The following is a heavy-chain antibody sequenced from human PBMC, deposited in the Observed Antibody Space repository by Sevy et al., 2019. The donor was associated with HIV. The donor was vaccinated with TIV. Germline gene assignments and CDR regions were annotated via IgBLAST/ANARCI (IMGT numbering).Heavy chain of an antibody. Sequence: GGSLRLSCAASGFTFSDYYMSWIRQAPGKGLEWASYISSSSSYTNYANSVKGRFTISRDNAKNSLYLQMNSLGAEDTAGYYCARAQGYSYGKVFDYWGQGTLVTVSS. V-gene: IGHV3-11*06. CDR3: ARAQGYSYGKVFDY. J-gene: IGHJ4*02. CDR2: ISSSSSYT. CDR1: GFTFSDYY. D-gene: IGHD5-18*01.